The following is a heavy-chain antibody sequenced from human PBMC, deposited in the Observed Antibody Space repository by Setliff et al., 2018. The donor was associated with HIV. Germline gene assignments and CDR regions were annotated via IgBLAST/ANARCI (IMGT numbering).Heavy chain of an antibody. V-gene: IGHV4-59*11. J-gene: IGHJ3*01. CDR1: GATIHYHY. CDR2: VDYSGDT. Sequence: SETLSLTCSISGATIHYHYWSWIRQPPGKGLEWIGYVDYSGDTEYNPSLQIRATISWDPSKSQVSLTLNSATAADTAVYYCTRGPGGTVPKPLEALDVWGRGAVVTVSS. CDR3: TRGPGGTVPKPLEALDV. D-gene: IGHD1-7*01.